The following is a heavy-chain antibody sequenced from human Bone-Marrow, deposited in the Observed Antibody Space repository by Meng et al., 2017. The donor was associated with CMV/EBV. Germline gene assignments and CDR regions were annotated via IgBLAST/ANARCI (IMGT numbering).Heavy chain of an antibody. D-gene: IGHD3-22*01. CDR3: ARAAYYYDSSGPYYFDY. CDR1: GGSISSYY. CDR2: IYYSGST. J-gene: IGHJ4*02. V-gene: IGHV4-59*01. Sequence: SETLSLTCTVSGGSISSYYWSWIRQPPGKGLEWIGYIYYSGSTNYNPSLKSRVTISVDTSKNQFSLKLSSVTAADTAVYYCARAAYYYDSSGPYYFDYWAQGTLVTVSS.